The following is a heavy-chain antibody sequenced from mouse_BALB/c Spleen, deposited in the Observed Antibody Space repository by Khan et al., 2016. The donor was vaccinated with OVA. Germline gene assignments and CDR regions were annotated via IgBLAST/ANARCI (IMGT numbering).Heavy chain of an antibody. V-gene: IGHV3-8*02. CDR2: IIYTGYT. Sequence: EVQLQESGPSLVKPSQTLSLTCSVTGDSITSGYWNWIRKFPENKLEYMGYIIYTGYTYYNPSLQSRISITRHNSKNQYYLQLNSVTDEDTATYYCARSTYRYAFVYWGQGTLVTVAA. CDR1: GDSITSGY. J-gene: IGHJ3*01. D-gene: IGHD2-12*01. CDR3: ARSTYRYAFVY.